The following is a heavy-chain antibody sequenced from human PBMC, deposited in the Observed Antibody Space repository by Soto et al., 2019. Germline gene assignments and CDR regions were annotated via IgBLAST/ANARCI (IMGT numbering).Heavy chain of an antibody. D-gene: IGHD3-16*01. CDR2: IIPILGIA. Sequence: QVQLVQSGAEVKKPGSSVKVSCKASGGTFSSYTISWVRQAPGQGLEWMGRIIPILGIANYAHKFQVRVTIAADKSTSTAYMVLSSLRSEDTAVYYCARGGGADYYYYYMDVWGKGTTVTVSS. CDR3: ARGGGADYYYYYMDV. V-gene: IGHV1-69*02. J-gene: IGHJ6*03. CDR1: GGTFSSYT.